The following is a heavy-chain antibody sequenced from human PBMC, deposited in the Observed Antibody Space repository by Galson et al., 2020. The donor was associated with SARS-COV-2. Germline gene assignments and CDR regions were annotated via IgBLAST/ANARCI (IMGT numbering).Heavy chain of an antibody. CDR1: GYTFTSYW. Sequence: GESLKISCKGSGYTFTSYWIGWVRQMPGKGLEWMGIIYPGVYDTGYSPSFQGQVTISADKSISTAYLQWSSLKASDTAMYYCARRDSSSGYPIDYWGQGTLVTISS. CDR2: IYPGVYDT. CDR3: ARRDSSSGYPIDY. V-gene: IGHV5-51*01. J-gene: IGHJ4*02. D-gene: IGHD6-13*01.